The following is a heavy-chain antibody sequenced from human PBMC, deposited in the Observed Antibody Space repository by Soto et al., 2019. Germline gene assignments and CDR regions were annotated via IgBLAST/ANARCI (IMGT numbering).Heavy chain of an antibody. CDR2: IYYSGST. CDR3: ARDPSIADFYGMDV. CDR1: GGSISSGGNY. J-gene: IGHJ6*02. V-gene: IGHV4-31*03. D-gene: IGHD6-13*01. Sequence: QVQLQESGPGLVKPSQTLSLTCSVSGGSISSGGNYWNWIRQHPGKGLEWIGYIYYSGSTYYNPSLKSRVTIPVDTSKNQFALKLSSVTAADTAVYYCARDPSIADFYGMDVWGQGTTVTVSS.